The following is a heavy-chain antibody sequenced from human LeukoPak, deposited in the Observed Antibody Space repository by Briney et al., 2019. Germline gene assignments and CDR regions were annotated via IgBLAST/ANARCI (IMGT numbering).Heavy chain of an antibody. J-gene: IGHJ4*02. D-gene: IGHD3-22*01. CDR1: GFTFSSYG. V-gene: IGHV3-30*18. CDR3: AKGDSSGVTFDY. Sequence: GGSLRLSCAASGFTFSSYGMHWGRQAPGKGLEWVAVISYDGSNKYYADSVKGRFTISRDNSKNTLYLQMNSLRAEDTAVYYCAKGDSSGVTFDYWGQGTLVTVSS. CDR2: ISYDGSNK.